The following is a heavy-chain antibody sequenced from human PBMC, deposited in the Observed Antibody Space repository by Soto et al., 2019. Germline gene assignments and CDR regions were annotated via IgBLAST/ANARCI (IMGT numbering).Heavy chain of an antibody. V-gene: IGHV4-30-4*01. CDR1: GGSISSGDYY. D-gene: IGHD3-3*01. J-gene: IGHJ5*02. CDR2: IYYSGST. CDR3: ARDPTIFGEVGFDP. Sequence: SETLSLTCTVSGGSISSGDYYWSWIRQPPGKGLEWIGYIYYSGSTYYNPSLKSRVTISVDTSKNQFSLKLSSVTAADTAVYYCARDPTIFGEVGFDPWGQGTLVTVSS.